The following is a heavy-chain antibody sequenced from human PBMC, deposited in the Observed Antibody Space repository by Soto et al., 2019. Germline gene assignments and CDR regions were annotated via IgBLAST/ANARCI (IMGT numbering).Heavy chain of an antibody. CDR2: INHSGST. D-gene: IGHD1-26*01. Sequence: QVQLQQWGAGLLKPSETLSLTCAVYGGSFSGYYWSWIRQPPGKGLEWIGEINHSGSTNYNPSLKSRVTISVDTSKNQLSLKLSSVTAADTAVYYCARVGNGSDYDYWGQGTLVTVSS. J-gene: IGHJ4*02. V-gene: IGHV4-34*01. CDR3: ARVGNGSDYDY. CDR1: GGSFSGYY.